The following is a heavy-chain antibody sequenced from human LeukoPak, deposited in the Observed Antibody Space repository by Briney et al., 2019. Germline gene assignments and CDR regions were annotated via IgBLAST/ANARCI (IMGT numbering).Heavy chain of an antibody. V-gene: IGHV4-59*12. D-gene: IGHD2-21*01. CDR1: GGSISSNY. J-gene: IGHJ5*02. Sequence: PSETLSLICTVSGGSISSNYWSWIRQPPGKGLEWIGYIYYSGSTYYNPSLKSRVTISVDTSKNQFSLKLSSVTAADTAVYYCAREYSDEDWFDPWGQGTLVTVSS. CDR2: IYYSGST. CDR3: AREYSDEDWFDP.